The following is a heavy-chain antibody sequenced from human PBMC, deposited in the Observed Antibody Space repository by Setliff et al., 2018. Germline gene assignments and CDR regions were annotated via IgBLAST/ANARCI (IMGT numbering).Heavy chain of an antibody. J-gene: IGHJ4*02. D-gene: IGHD1-20*01. CDR2: INPLSGDT. V-gene: IGHV1-2*02. Sequence: GASVKVSCKASGYSFTGYNLYWVRQAPGQGLEWVGWINPLSGDTNYALKFEGRVTMTRDTSISTAYMELSRLRSDDTAIYYCARKISVTGTIDYWGQGTLVTVSS. CDR3: ARKISVTGTIDY. CDR1: GYSFTGYN.